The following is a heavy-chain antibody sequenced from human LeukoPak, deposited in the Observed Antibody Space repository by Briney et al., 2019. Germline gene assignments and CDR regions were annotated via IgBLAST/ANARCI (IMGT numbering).Heavy chain of an antibody. CDR1: GGSITSYY. J-gene: IGHJ4*02. Sequence: PSETLSLTCTVSGGSITSYYWSWIRQPPGKGLEWIGYIDYSGSTNYNPSLKSRVTISVDTSKKQFSLKLSSVTAADTAVYYCASSLGSQFDYWGQGTLVTVSS. D-gene: IGHD3-16*01. CDR3: ASSLGSQFDY. CDR2: IDYSGST. V-gene: IGHV4-59*01.